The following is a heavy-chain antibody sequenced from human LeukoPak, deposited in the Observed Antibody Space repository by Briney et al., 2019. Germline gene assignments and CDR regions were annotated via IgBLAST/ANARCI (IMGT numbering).Heavy chain of an antibody. J-gene: IGHJ4*02. V-gene: IGHV1-2*02. CDR3: ARVRYEYSSSFSYFHY. Sequence: ASVKVSCKASRYTFTGYYMHWVRQAPGQGLEWMGWINPNSGGTNYAQKFQGRVTTTRDTSISTAYMELSRLRSDDTAVYCCARVRYEYSSSFSYFHYWGQGTLVTVSS. CDR1: RYTFTGYY. D-gene: IGHD6-6*01. CDR2: INPNSGGT.